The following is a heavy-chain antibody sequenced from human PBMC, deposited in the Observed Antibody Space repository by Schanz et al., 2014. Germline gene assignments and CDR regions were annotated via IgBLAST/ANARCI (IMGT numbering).Heavy chain of an antibody. CDR1: RFTFSDYW. CDR2: MNQDGSVK. V-gene: IGHV3-7*01. J-gene: IGHJ4*02. CDR3: ARDKGGLIPFDY. Sequence: EVQLVESGGGLVQPGGSLRLSCADSRFTFSDYWMSWVRQAPGKGLEWVANMNQDGSVKNYVDSVKGRFTISRDNAKNSLYLQMNSLRAEDTAVYYCARDKGGLIPFDYWGQGTLVAVSS. D-gene: IGHD2-15*01.